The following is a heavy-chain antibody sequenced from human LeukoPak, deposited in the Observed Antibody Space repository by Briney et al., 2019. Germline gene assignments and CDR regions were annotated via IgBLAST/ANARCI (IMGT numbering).Heavy chain of an antibody. D-gene: IGHD6-19*01. CDR1: GFTFSYYY. V-gene: IGHV3-11*05. Sequence: GGSLRLSCATSGFTFSYYYMSWIRQAPGKGLEWISYISRSRGYTNYADSVKGRFTISRDNAKNSLYLQMDSLRVEDTAVYYCARATQQWLVKLDCWGQGILATVSS. J-gene: IGHJ4*02. CDR2: ISRSRGYT. CDR3: ARATQQWLVKLDC.